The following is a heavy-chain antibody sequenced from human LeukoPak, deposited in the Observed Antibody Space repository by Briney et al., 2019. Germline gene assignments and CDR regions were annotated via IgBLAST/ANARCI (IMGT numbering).Heavy chain of an antibody. CDR1: GFAFDEHG. CDR2: INWSGGST. Sequence: GGSLRLSCTASGFAFDEHGMSWVRQVPGKGLEWVSGINWSGGSTSYADPLRGRFTISRDNAKNSLYLQMDSLRAEDTALYYCARAPITSPFYFDYWGQGTLVTVSS. D-gene: IGHD2-2*01. V-gene: IGHV3-20*04. CDR3: ARAPITSPFYFDY. J-gene: IGHJ4*02.